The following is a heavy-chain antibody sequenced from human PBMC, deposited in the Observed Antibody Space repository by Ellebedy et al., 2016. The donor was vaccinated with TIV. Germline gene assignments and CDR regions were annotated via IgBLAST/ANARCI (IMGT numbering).Heavy chain of an antibody. CDR1: GGSISSNNW. CDR2: IDHSGTT. J-gene: IGHJ4*02. CDR3: ARDFCSSTSCLNYFDY. V-gene: IGHV4-4*02. Sequence: MPSETLSLTCAVSGGSISSNNWWNWVRQPPGKGLEWIGEIDHSGTTNYNQSLKSRVTISVDKSKNQFSLMLNSVTAADTAVYYCARDFCSSTSCLNYFDYWGQGALVTVSS. D-gene: IGHD2-2*01.